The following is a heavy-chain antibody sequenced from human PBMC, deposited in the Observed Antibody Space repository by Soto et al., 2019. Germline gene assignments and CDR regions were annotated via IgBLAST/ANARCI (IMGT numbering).Heavy chain of an antibody. D-gene: IGHD2-8*01. V-gene: IGHV4-4*02. CDR3: ARLVYDTRLNYMYLDF. CDR1: GVSISSCNW. J-gene: IGHJ4*02. Sequence: SETLSLTCSVSGVSISSCNWWTWFRQTPQRGLEYIGEIFHDGTANYYPSFERRVAISVDTSKNQFSLKLTSVTAADTAIYFCARLVYDTRLNYMYLDFWGKGAMVTVSS. CDR2: IFHDGTA.